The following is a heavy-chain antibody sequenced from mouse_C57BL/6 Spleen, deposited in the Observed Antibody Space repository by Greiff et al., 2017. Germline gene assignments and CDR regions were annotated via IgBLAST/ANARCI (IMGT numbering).Heavy chain of an antibody. J-gene: IGHJ3*01. CDR2: ISSGGDYI. CDR3: TREGTPDAWFAY. Sequence: EVKVEESGEGLVKPGGSLKLSCAASGFTFSSYAMSWVRQTPEKRLEWVAYISSGGDYIYYADTVKGRFTISRDNARNTLYLQMSSLKSEDTAMYYCTREGTPDAWFAYWGQGTLVTVSA. V-gene: IGHV5-9-1*02. D-gene: IGHD2-14*01. CDR1: GFTFSSYA.